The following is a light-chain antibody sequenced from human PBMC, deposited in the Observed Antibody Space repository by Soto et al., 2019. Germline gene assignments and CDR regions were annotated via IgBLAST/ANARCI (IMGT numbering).Light chain of an antibody. V-gene: IGLV1-44*01. J-gene: IGLJ1*01. CDR2: SND. CDR1: SSNIASNT. CDR3: ASWDDRLNGHV. Sequence: QSVLTQPPSASGTPGQRVTVSCSGSSSNIASNTVNWYQQLPGTAPKLLIYSNDQRPSGVPDRFSASKSGTSASLAISGLQSEDEADYYCASWDDRLNGHVFGKGTKVTV.